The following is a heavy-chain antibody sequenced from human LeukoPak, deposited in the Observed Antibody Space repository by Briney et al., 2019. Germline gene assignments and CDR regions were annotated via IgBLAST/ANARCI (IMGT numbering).Heavy chain of an antibody. CDR1: GFTFSSYW. V-gene: IGHV3-7*01. Sequence: GGSLRLSCAASGFTFSSYWMSWVRQAPGKGLEWVANMKYDGSEKDYVDSVKGRFTISRDNAKNSLYLQMNSLRAEDTAVYYCARDGGPNYYDSSGYYSNDYWGQGTLVTVSS. D-gene: IGHD3-22*01. CDR3: ARDGGPNYYDSSGYYSNDY. CDR2: MKYDGSEK. J-gene: IGHJ4*02.